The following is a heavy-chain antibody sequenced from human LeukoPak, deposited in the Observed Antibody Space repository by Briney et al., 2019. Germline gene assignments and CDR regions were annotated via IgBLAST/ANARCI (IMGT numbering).Heavy chain of an antibody. CDR2: INPNSGGT. CDR1: GYTFTCYY. Sequence: ASVKVSCKASGYTFTCYYMHWVRQATGQGLEWMGRINPNSGGTNYAQKFKGRVTMTRDKSISTAYMELSRLRSDDKAVYYCARGPRLDSSGWYDGAFDIWGQGTMVTVSS. D-gene: IGHD6-19*01. V-gene: IGHV1-2*06. J-gene: IGHJ3*02. CDR3: ARGPRLDSSGWYDGAFDI.